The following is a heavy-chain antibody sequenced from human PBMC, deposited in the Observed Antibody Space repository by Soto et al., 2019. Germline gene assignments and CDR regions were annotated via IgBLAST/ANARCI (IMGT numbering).Heavy chain of an antibody. CDR3: ARTAFYYDSNGYFFDY. CDR2: IWYVGSNK. D-gene: IGHD3-22*01. V-gene: IGHV3-33*01. CDR1: GFTFSNYG. J-gene: IGHJ4*02. Sequence: QVQLVESGGGVVQPGRSLRLSCAASGFTFSNYGMHWVRQAPGKGLEWVAVIWYVGSNKYYADSVKGRFTISRDNSKNTLYLQMNSLRAEDTAVYYCARTAFYYDSNGYFFDYWGQGTLVTVSS.